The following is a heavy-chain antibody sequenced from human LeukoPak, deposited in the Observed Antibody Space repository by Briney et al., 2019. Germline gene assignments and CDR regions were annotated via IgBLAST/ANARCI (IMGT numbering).Heavy chain of an antibody. V-gene: IGHV3-30*18. D-gene: IGHD2-2*01. CDR1: GFTFISYD. J-gene: IGHJ4*02. Sequence: PGGSLRLSCAASGFTFISYDIHWVRQAPGKGLEWVAVISYDGSNKYYADSVKGRFTISRDNSKNTLYLQVNSLRTEDTAVYYCAKNIPNCSSTSCPLDYWGLGTLVTVSS. CDR2: ISYDGSNK. CDR3: AKNIPNCSSTSCPLDY.